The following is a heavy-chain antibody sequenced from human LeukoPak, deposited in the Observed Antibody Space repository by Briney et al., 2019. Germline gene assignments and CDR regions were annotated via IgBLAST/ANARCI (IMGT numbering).Heavy chain of an antibody. V-gene: IGHV3-30*18. CDR2: ISYDGSNK. J-gene: IGHJ4*02. CDR1: GFTFSSDG. D-gene: IGHD2-8*01. CDR3: AKDLYGAFDY. Sequence: GGSLRLSCTASGFTFSSDGMHWVRQAPGKGLEWVAVISYDGSNKYYADSVKGRFTISRDNSKNTLYLQMNSLRAEDTAVYYCAKDLYGAFDYWGQGTLVTVSS.